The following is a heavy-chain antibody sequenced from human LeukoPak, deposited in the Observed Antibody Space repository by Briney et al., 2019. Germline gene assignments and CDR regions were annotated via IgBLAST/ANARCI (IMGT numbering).Heavy chain of an antibody. V-gene: IGHV1-69*15. J-gene: IGHJ4*02. CDR2: ILPIFNST. CDR1: GGTFSSDG. Sequence: AASVKVSCKASGGTFSSDGISWVRQAPGQGLEWMGTILPIFNSTNYAQKFQDRVTVTADESTGTVYMEVNSLRSDDTAVYYCARVKGASDNYGDDYWGQGALVTVSS. CDR3: ARVKGASDNYGDDY. D-gene: IGHD4-17*01.